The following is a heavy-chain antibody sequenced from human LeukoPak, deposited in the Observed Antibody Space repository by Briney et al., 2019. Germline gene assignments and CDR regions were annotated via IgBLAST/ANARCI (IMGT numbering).Heavy chain of an antibody. D-gene: IGHD6-19*01. CDR3: ARQRGSGCLDY. J-gene: IGHJ4*02. CDR1: RFTLSNYW. Sequence: GGSLRLSCAASRFTLSNYWMSWVRQAPGKGLDWVANIKQDGGETYYVDSVKGRFTISRDNAKNSLSLQMNSLRAEDTAVYYCARQRGSGCLDYWGQGTLVTVSS. CDR2: IKQDGGET. V-gene: IGHV3-7*01.